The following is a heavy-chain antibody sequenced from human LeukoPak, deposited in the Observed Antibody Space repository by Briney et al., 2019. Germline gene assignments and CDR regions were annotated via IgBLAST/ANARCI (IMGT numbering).Heavy chain of an antibody. Sequence: PGGSLRLSCAASGFIFSDYYMSWIRQAPGKGPEWVSYISSRGITIDYADSVKGRFTISRDNARNSLYLQMNSLRAEDTAVYYCAKETSGWYLSWFDPWGQGTLVTVSS. J-gene: IGHJ5*02. D-gene: IGHD6-19*01. CDR3: AKETSGWYLSWFDP. CDR1: GFIFSDYY. CDR2: ISSRGITI. V-gene: IGHV3-11*01.